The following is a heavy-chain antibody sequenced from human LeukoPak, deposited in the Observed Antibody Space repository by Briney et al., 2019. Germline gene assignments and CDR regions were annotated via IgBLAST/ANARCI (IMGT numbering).Heavy chain of an antibody. Sequence: GGSLRLSCAASGFTFSSYAMHWVRQAPGKGLEWVAVISYDGSNKYYADSVKGRFTISRDNSKNTLYLQMNSLRAEDTAVYYCAREGLGYCSSTSCRGTYSFDYWGQGTLVTVSS. CDR1: GFTFSSYA. J-gene: IGHJ4*02. CDR3: AREGLGYCSSTSCRGTYSFDY. V-gene: IGHV3-30-3*01. D-gene: IGHD2-2*01. CDR2: ISYDGSNK.